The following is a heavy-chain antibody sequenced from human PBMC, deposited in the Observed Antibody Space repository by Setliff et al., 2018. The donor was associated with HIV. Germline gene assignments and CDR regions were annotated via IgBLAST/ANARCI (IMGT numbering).Heavy chain of an antibody. CDR2: INTRGGTT. J-gene: IGHJ4*02. CDR1: GYGFTNYD. Sequence: ASVKVSCKASGYGFTNYDMHWVRQAPGQGLEWMGIINTRGGTTRYPEEFQGRVSMTRDTSTSTVYMDLSGLRSEDTAVYYCAREHRFSSGYYLYYFDYWGQGTLVTVSS. CDR3: AREHRFSSGYYLYYFDY. V-gene: IGHV1-46*01. D-gene: IGHD3-22*01.